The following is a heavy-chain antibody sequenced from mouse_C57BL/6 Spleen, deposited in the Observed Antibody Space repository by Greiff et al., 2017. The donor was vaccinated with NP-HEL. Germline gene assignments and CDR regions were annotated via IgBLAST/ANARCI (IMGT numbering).Heavy chain of an antibody. CDR3: AILYDYEGDYYAMDY. D-gene: IGHD2-4*01. CDR2: IYPGSGST. Sequence: QVQLKQPGAELVKPGASVKMSCKASGYTFTSYWITWVKQRPGQGLEWIGDIYPGSGSTNYNEKFKSKATLTVDTSSSTAYMELRSLTSEDTAVYYCAILYDYEGDYYAMDYWGQGTSVTVSS. J-gene: IGHJ4*01. CDR1: GYTFTSYW. V-gene: IGHV1-55*01.